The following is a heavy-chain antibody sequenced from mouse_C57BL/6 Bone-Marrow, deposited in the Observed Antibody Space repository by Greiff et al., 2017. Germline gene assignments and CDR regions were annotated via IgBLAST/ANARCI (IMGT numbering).Heavy chain of an antibody. CDR3: ASGGNYGGYYFDY. V-gene: IGHV1-47*01. CDR2: FHPYNDDT. J-gene: IGHJ2*01. Sequence: VQLQQPGADLVKPGASLMMSCKASGYTFTTYPIEWMKQNHGKSLDWFGNFHPYNDDTKYYEKYKGKATMTVETSSRAVYLELSRLTSDDSAVYYCASGGNYGGYYFDYWGQGTTLTVSS. CDR1: GYTFTTYP. D-gene: IGHD2-1*01.